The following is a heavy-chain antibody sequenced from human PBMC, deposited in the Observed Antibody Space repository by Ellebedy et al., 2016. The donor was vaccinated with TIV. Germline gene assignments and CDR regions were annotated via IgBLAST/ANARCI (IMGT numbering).Heavy chain of an antibody. CDR3: ARSGGWYTPYDY. Sequence: MPSETLSLTCTVSGDSMISSTYFWGWIRQPPGKGLEWIGSIYYSGSAYYNPSLKSRVSMSVDTSRNDFSLKVDSVTAADTAVYYCARSGGWYTPYDYWGQGTLVTVSS. CDR1: GDSMISSTYF. CDR2: IYYSGSA. J-gene: IGHJ4*02. D-gene: IGHD6-19*01. V-gene: IGHV4-39*07.